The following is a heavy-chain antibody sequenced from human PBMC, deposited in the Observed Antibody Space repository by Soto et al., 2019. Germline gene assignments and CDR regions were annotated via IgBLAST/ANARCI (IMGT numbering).Heavy chain of an antibody. V-gene: IGHV4-34*01. CDR3: ARGLGYYGS. CDR1: GGSFTGYY. Sequence: XXTLSLTCAVYGGSFTGYYWSWIRQPPGKGMESXGEINXSGSTNYNQSXXSRVTTSXXKSKNQFSMKLSSVTAADTAVYYCARGLGYYGSWGQGTLVTVSS. J-gene: IGHJ5*02. D-gene: IGHD3-10*01. CDR2: INXSGST.